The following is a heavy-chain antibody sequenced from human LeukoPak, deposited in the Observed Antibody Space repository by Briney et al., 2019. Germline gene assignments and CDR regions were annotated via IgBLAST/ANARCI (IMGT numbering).Heavy chain of an antibody. V-gene: IGHV3-49*04. Sequence: GRSLRLSCTASGFTFGDFAMSWVPQAPGKGLEWVGFIRSKAYGGTTEYAASVKGRFTISRDDSKSIAYLQMNSLKTEDTAVYFCTRASRGWCDIWGQGTVVTVSS. CDR1: GFTFGDFA. J-gene: IGHJ3*02. CDR2: IRSKAYGGTT. D-gene: IGHD6-19*01. CDR3: TRASRGWCDI.